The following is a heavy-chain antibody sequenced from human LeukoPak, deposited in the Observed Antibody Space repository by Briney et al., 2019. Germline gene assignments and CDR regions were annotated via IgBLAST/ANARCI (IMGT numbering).Heavy chain of an antibody. CDR2: IIPIFGIA. V-gene: IGHV1-69*04. CDR1: GGTFSSYA. CDR3: ARSPNYDILTGYPSYYFDY. Sequence: SVKVSCKASGGTFSSYAISWVRQAPGQGLEWMGRIIPIFGIANYAQKFQGRVTITADKSTSTAYMELSSLRSEDTAVYYCARSPNYDILTGYPSYYFDYWGQETLVTVSS. J-gene: IGHJ4*02. D-gene: IGHD3-9*01.